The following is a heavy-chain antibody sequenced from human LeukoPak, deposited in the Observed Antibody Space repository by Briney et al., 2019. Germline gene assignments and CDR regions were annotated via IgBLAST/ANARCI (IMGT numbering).Heavy chain of an antibody. CDR3: ARGSVRGDKPDSNSGLLVWFDP. J-gene: IGHJ5*02. V-gene: IGHV4-39*07. Sequence: RPSETLSLTCTVSGGSISSSSYYWGWIRQPPGKGLEWIGEINHSGSTNYNPSLKSRVTISVDTSKNQFSLKLSSVTAADTAVYYCARGSVRGDKPDSNSGLLVWFDPWGQGTLVTVSS. D-gene: IGHD3-10*01. CDR2: INHSGST. CDR1: GGSISSSSYY.